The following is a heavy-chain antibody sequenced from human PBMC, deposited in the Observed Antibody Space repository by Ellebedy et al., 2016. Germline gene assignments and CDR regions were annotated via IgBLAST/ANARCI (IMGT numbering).Heavy chain of an antibody. J-gene: IGHJ6*02. V-gene: IGHV4-59*01. CDR2: IYYSGST. CDR1: GGSISSYY. Sequence: SETLSLTCTVSGGSISSYYWSWIRQPPGKGLEWIGYIYYSGSTNYNPSLKSRVTISVDTSKSQFSLKLSSVTAADTAVYYCARAKTFHYYYGMDVWGQGTTVTVSS. CDR3: ARAKTFHYYYGMDV.